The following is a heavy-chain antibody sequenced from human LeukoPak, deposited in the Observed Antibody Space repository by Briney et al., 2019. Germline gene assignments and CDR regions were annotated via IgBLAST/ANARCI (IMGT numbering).Heavy chain of an antibody. CDR1: GLTFSSYW. CDR2: VNIDGGTT. Sequence: GGSLRLSCAASGLTFSSYWMHWVRQGPGRGLVWVSRVNIDGGTTNYADSVKGRFTISRDNAKNTLYLQMNSLRAEDTAVYYCARDHGDYYYDYWGQGTLVAVSS. CDR3: ARDHGDYYYDY. V-gene: IGHV3-74*01. D-gene: IGHD4-17*01. J-gene: IGHJ4*02.